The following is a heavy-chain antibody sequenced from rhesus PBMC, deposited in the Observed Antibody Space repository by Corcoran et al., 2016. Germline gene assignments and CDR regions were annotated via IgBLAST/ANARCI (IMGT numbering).Heavy chain of an antibody. CDR1: GFTFSSYY. CDR3: AKGSWNDGWCLFDY. D-gene: IGHD1-14*01. J-gene: IGHJ4*01. V-gene: IGHV3-8*01. Sequence: QLVESGGGLVQPGGSMRLSCTGSGFTFSSYYMYWVRQAPVKGLEWVSASNSGVGSPWYTDSVKGRFTISKENAKNTLYLQMDSLRAEDTAVYYCAKGSWNDGWCLFDYWGQGVLVTVSS. CDR2: SNSGVGSP.